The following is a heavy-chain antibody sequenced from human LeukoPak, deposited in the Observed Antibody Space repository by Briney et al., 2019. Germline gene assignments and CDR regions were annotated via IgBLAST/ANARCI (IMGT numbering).Heavy chain of an antibody. V-gene: IGHV1-69*13. CDR3: ARSTFGANYYYYYYMDV. Sequence: SVEVSCKASGGTFSSYAISWVRQAPGQGLEWMGGIIPIFGTANYAQKFQGRVTITADESTSTAYMDLSSLRSEDTAVYYCARSTFGANYYYYYYMDVWGKGTTVTISS. J-gene: IGHJ6*03. D-gene: IGHD3-16*01. CDR1: GGTFSSYA. CDR2: IIPIFGTA.